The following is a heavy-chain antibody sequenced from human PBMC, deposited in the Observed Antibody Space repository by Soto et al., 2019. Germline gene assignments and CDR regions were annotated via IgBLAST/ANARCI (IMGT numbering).Heavy chain of an antibody. CDR3: ARLTGPDYYYYMNV. CDR1: GGSISSYY. Sequence: PSETLSLTCTVSGGSISSYYWSWIRQPPGKGLEWIGYIYYSGSTNYNPSLKSRVTISVDTSKNQFSLKLSSVTAADTAVYYCARLTGPDYYYYMNVWGKGTTVTVSS. J-gene: IGHJ6*03. CDR2: IYYSGST. V-gene: IGHV4-59*08.